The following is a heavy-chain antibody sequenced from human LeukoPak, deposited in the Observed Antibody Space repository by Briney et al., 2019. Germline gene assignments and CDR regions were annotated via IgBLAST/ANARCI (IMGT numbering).Heavy chain of an antibody. V-gene: IGHV4-61*02. CDR1: GGSINSGPYY. CDR2: ISPSGSS. D-gene: IGHD2-21*01. Sequence: SETLSLTCTVSGGSINSGPYYWTWIRQPAGTGLEWIGRISPSGSSNYNPSLQSRVTMSVDTSKRQFSLSLSSVTAADTAVYYCARDSDSRETFDYWGQGTLVAVSS. J-gene: IGHJ4*02. CDR3: ARDSDSRETFDY.